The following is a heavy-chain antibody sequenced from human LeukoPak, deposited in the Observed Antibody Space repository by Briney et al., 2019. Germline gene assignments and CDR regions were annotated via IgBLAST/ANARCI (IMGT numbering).Heavy chain of an antibody. Sequence: GGSLRLSCAASGFTFDDYAMHWVRQAPGKGLEWVSGISWNSGSIGYADSVKGRFTISRDNAKNSLYLQMNSLRAEDTAVYYCARAGYSSSWGNDYWGQGTLVSVSS. J-gene: IGHJ4*02. CDR2: ISWNSGSI. CDR3: ARAGYSSSWGNDY. CDR1: GFTFDDYA. V-gene: IGHV3-9*01. D-gene: IGHD6-13*01.